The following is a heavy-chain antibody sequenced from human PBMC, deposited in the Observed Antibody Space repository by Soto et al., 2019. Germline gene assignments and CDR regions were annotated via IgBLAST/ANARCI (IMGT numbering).Heavy chain of an antibody. D-gene: IGHD6-6*01. Sequence: GESLKISCKGSGYSFTSYWIGWVRQMPGKGLEWMGTIYPGDSDTRYGPSFQGQVTISADKSISTAYLQWSSLKASDTAMYYCARLGWEQLVGSHFDYWGQGTLVTVSS. V-gene: IGHV5-51*01. CDR1: GYSFTSYW. CDR3: ARLGWEQLVGSHFDY. CDR2: IYPGDSDT. J-gene: IGHJ4*02.